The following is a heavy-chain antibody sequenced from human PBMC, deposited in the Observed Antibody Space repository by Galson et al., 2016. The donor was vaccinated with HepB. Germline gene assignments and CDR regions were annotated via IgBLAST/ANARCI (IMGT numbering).Heavy chain of an antibody. V-gene: IGHV3-23*01. J-gene: IGHJ4*02. CDR1: GFTFSNYA. Sequence: SLRLSCAASGFTFSNYAMTWVRQPPGKGLEWVSGISRTSSTYYAESVRGRFTISRDNFGSTLTLRMNSLTAEDTALYYCAQVGGPPGYNYPAPFDNWGQGTLVTVSS. D-gene: IGHD5-24*01. CDR3: AQVGGPPGYNYPAPFDN. CDR2: ISRTSST.